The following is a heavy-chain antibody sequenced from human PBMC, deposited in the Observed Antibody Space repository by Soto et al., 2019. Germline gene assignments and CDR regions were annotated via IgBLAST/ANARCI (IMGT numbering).Heavy chain of an antibody. CDR1: GFTFSDYY. J-gene: IGHJ6*02. D-gene: IGHD3-22*01. CDR2: ISSSTSHT. V-gene: IGHV3-11*06. Sequence: GGSLILSCAASGFTFSDYYMTWIRQAPGKGLEWVSYISSSTSHTNYADSVKGRFTISRDNAKNSLFLQMNSLRAGDTAVYYCARSPPGGYHYYYGLDVWGQGTTVTVSS. CDR3: ARSPPGGYHYYYGLDV.